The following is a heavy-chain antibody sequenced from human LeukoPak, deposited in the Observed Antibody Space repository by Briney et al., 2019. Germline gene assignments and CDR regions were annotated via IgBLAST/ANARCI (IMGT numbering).Heavy chain of an antibody. J-gene: IGHJ4*02. CDR1: GFTFSRYW. CDR2: INEDGSTT. D-gene: IGHD1-14*01. V-gene: IGHV3-74*01. CDR3: ARGGLEPVDY. Sequence: TGGSLRLSCAASGFTFSRYWMHWVRQAPGKGLVWVSRINEDGSTTSYADSVKGRFTISRDNVKNTLYLQMNGLRAEDTAVYYCARGGLEPVDYWGQGTLVTVSS.